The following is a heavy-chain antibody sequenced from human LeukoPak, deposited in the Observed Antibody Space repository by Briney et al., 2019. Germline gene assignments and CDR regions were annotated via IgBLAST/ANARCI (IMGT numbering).Heavy chain of an antibody. V-gene: IGHV1-8*01. CDR2: MNPNSGNT. D-gene: IGHD4-17*01. Sequence: GASVKVSCKASGYTFTSYDINWVRQATGQGLEWMGWMNPNSGNTGYAQKFQGRVTMTRNTSISTAYMELSSLRSEDTAVYYCARDYRTTVTTGGAFDIWGQGTMVTVSS. CDR1: GYTFTSYD. CDR3: ARDYRTTVTTGGAFDI. J-gene: IGHJ3*02.